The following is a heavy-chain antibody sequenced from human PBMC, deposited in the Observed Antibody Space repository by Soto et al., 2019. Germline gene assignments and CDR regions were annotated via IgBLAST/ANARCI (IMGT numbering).Heavy chain of an antibody. J-gene: IGHJ6*03. CDR1: GFTFSSYG. CDR3: AKDREAYYYYMDV. V-gene: IGHV3-30*18. D-gene: IGHD1-26*01. CDR2: ISYDGSNK. Sequence: QVQLVESGGGVVQPGRSLRLSCAASGFTFSSYGMHWVRQAPGKGLEWVAVISYDGSNKYYADSVKGRFTISRDNSKNTLYLQMNSLRAEDTAVYYCAKDREAYYYYMDVWGKGTTVTVSS.